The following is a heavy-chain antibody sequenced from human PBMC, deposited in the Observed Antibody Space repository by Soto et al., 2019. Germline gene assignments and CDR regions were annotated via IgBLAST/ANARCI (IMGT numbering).Heavy chain of an antibody. D-gene: IGHD6-19*01. J-gene: IGHJ5*02. CDR2: IDSSGEK. V-gene: IGHV2-26*01. Sequence: QVTLKESGPVLVKPTETLTLRCTFSGLSISYSEMGVSWIRQPPGQPLEWLAHIDSSGEKSDRTFLKSRLAISKDTSKSQIVLTMTNMDPADTATYYCARRHLAVAVRPRFDPWGQGIPVTVSS. CDR3: ARRHLAVAVRPRFDP. CDR1: GLSISYSEMG.